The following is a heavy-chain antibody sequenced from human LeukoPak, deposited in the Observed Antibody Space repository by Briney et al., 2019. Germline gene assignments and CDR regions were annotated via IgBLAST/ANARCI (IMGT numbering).Heavy chain of an antibody. CDR3: ARGSNPYGSGSYYNEVAFDI. CDR2: MNPNSGNT. CDR1: GYTFTSYD. J-gene: IGHJ3*02. D-gene: IGHD3-10*01. Sequence: ASVKVSCKASGYTFTSYDINWVRQATGQGLEWMGWMNPNSGNTGYAQKFQGRVTMTRNTSISTAYMELSSLRSEDTAVYYRARGSNPYGSGSYYNEVAFDIWGQGTMVTVSS. V-gene: IGHV1-8*01.